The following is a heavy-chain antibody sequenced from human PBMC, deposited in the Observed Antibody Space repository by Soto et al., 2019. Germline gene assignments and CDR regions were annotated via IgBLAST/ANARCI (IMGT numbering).Heavy chain of an antibody. CDR2: ISHGGSP. J-gene: IGHJ6*02. CDR3: ATGHYYYAMDV. CDR1: GVCISRYY. V-gene: IGHV4-59*12. Sequence: PSETLSLTCAVSGVCISRYYLSWIRQPPGKGLEWIVYISHGGSPHYTPSLRGRVSISVDSSTNVISLNLTSMTPADTAVYFCATGHYYYAMDVWGQGTTVTVSS.